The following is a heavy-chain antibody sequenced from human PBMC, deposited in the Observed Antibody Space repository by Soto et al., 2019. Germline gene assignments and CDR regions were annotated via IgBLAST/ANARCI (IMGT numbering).Heavy chain of an antibody. D-gene: IGHD4-17*01. J-gene: IGHJ3*02. CDR1: GGTFSSYA. Sequence: ASVKVSCKASGGTFSSYAISWVRQAPGQGLEWMGGIIPIFGTANYAQKFQGRVTITADESTSTAYMELSSLRSEDTAVYYCARASPGTVRDAFDIWGQGTMVTVSS. CDR2: IIPIFGTA. CDR3: ARASPGTVRDAFDI. V-gene: IGHV1-69*13.